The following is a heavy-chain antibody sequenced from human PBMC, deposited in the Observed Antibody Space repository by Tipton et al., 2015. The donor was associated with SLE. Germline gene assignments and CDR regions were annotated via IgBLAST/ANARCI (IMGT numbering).Heavy chain of an antibody. D-gene: IGHD3-3*01. V-gene: IGHV4-38-2*02. CDR2: IYHSGST. CDR3: ARGLLEWSDY. Sequence: TLSLTCTVSGSSSSSGYFWGWIRQPPGKGLELIGTIYHSGSTYYSPSLRSRVTISVDTSKNQFSLKLSSVTAADTAVYYCARGLLEWSDYWGQGTLVTVSS. CDR1: GSSSSSGYF. J-gene: IGHJ4*02.